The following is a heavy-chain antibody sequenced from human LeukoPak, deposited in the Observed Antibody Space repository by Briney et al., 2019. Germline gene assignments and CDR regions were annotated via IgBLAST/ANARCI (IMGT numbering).Heavy chain of an antibody. D-gene: IGHD3-22*01. Sequence: GGSLRLSCAASGFTFSSYSMNWVRQAPGKGLEWVSSISSSSSYIYYADSVKGRFTISRDNAKNSLYLQMNSLRAEDTAVYYCARDEFGYYDSSGYLDYWGQGTLVTVSS. CDR2: ISSSSSYI. CDR3: ARDEFGYYDSSGYLDY. J-gene: IGHJ4*02. CDR1: GFTFSSYS. V-gene: IGHV3-21*01.